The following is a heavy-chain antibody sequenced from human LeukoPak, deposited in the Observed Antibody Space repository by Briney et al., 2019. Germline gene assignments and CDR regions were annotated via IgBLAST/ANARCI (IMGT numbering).Heavy chain of an antibody. CDR2: IKQDGSEQ. CDR3: ARDGWAHGAFDY. D-gene: IGHD3-10*01. Sequence: CGMNWVRQAPGKGPEWLANIKQDGSEQHYVDSVKGRFTISRDNAKNSLYLQMDSLRAEDMALYYCARDGWAHGAFDYWGQGTLVTVSS. J-gene: IGHJ4*02. CDR1: CG. V-gene: IGHV3-7*01.